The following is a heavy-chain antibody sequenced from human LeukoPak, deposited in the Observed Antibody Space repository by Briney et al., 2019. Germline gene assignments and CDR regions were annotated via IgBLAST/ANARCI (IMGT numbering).Heavy chain of an antibody. CDR2: ISGSSTHT. V-gene: IGHV3-11*03. Sequence: GGSLRLSCAASGFTSSDYYMSWIRQAPGKGLEWVSYISGSSTHTNYADSVKGRFTISRDNAKKSLYLQMNSLRAEDTAVYYCATPGLLGYCSSAICAPPGYWGQGTLVTVSS. J-gene: IGHJ4*02. CDR3: ATPGLLGYCSSAICAPPGY. D-gene: IGHD2-2*01. CDR1: GFTSSDYY.